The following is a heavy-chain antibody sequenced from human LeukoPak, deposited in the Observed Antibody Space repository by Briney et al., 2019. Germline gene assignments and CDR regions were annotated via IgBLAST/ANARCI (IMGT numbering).Heavy chain of an antibody. V-gene: IGHV3-11*04. Sequence: PGGSLRLSCAASGFTFSDSYMSWIRQAPGKGLEYISYISSSGSTIYYADSVKGRFTISRDNAKNSLYLQMNSLRAEDTGLYYCARLSVGVPDWGQGTLVTVSS. CDR1: GFTFSDSY. D-gene: IGHD1-26*01. CDR3: ARLSVGVPD. CDR2: ISSSGSTI. J-gene: IGHJ4*02.